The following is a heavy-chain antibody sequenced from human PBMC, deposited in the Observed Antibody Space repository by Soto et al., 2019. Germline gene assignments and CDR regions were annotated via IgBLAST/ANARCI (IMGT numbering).Heavy chain of an antibody. CDR1: GASIITSNW. Sequence: QVQLQESGPGLVRPSGTLSLTCAVSGASIITSNWWNWVRQAPGKGVEWIGEIYHNGDSNFNPSLTRRVTISVDKSKNQSAVKVTSVTAADTAVYFCARGPYSNSANWLDPWGQGTLVTVSS. V-gene: IGHV4-4*02. CDR3: ARGPYSNSANWLDP. D-gene: IGHD4-4*01. J-gene: IGHJ5*02. CDR2: IYHNGDS.